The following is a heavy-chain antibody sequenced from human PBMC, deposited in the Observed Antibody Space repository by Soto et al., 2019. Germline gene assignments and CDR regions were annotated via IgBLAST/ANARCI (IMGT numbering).Heavy chain of an antibody. CDR1: GYTFTSYG. CDR3: ARNRVRNVVVPAASRDWFDP. J-gene: IGHJ5*02. V-gene: IGHV1-18*01. CDR2: ISAYNGNT. Sequence: QVQLVQSGAEVKKPGASVKVSCKASGYTFTSYGISWVRQAPGQGLEWMGWISAYNGNTNYAQKLQGRVTMTTDTSTRTAYLGPRSLRSDDTAVYYCARNRVRNVVVPAASRDWFDPWGQTTQVTVPS. D-gene: IGHD2-2*01.